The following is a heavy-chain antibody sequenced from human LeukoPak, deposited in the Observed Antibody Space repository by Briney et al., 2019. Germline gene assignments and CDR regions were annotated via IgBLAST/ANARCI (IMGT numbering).Heavy chain of an antibody. CDR2: IYYSGST. Sequence: PSETLSLTCTVSGGSISSGGYYWSWIRQHPGKGLEWIGYIYYSGSTYYNPSLKSRVTISVDTSKNQFSLKLSSVTAADTAVYYCARAPSQHYYYDSSGNRVFDSWGQGTLVTVSS. CDR3: ARAPSQHYYYDSSGNRVFDS. V-gene: IGHV4-31*03. D-gene: IGHD3-22*01. J-gene: IGHJ4*02. CDR1: GGSISSGGYY.